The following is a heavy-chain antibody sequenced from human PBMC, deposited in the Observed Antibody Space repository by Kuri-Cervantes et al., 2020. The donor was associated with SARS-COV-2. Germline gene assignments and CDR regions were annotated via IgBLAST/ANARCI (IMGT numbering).Heavy chain of an antibody. CDR2: INPSGGST. CDR3: ARVGSERYCSSTSCSLNYYFDY. J-gene: IGHJ4*02. Sequence: ASVKVSCKAPESTFPNYDINWVRQATGQGLEWMGIINPSGGSTSYAQKFQGRVTMTRDTSTSTVYMELSSLRSEDTAVYYCARVGSERYCSSTSCSLNYYFDYWGQGTLVTVSS. V-gene: IGHV1-46*03. D-gene: IGHD2-2*01. CDR1: ESTFPNYD.